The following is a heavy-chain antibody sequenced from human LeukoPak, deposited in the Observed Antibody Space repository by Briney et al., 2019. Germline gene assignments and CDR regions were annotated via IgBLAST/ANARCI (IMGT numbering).Heavy chain of an antibody. CDR3: ARYVWTAAGTGWFDP. V-gene: IGHV4-61*02. D-gene: IGHD6-13*01. Sequence: PSQTLSLTCTVSGGSISSGSYYWSCIRQPAGKGLECIGRIYTSGSTNYNPSLKSRVTISVDTSKNQFSLKLSSVTAADTAVYYCARYVWTAAGTGWFDPWGQGTLVTVSS. J-gene: IGHJ5*02. CDR1: GGSISSGSYY. CDR2: IYTSGST.